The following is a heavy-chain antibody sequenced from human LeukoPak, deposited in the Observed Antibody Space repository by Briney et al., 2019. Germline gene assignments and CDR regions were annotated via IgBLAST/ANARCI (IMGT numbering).Heavy chain of an antibody. CDR2: VYTSGIT. CDR3: ARHNGFDRGDYYYMDV. D-gene: IGHD3-9*01. J-gene: IGHJ6*03. V-gene: IGHV4-4*07. CDR1: GGFINSYY. Sequence: SETLSLTCTVSGGFINSYYWSWIRQPAGKGLEWIGRVYTSGITNYNPSLKSPITMSVDTSKNQFSLKLTSVTAADTAVYYCARHNGFDRGDYYYMDVWGKGTTVTVSS.